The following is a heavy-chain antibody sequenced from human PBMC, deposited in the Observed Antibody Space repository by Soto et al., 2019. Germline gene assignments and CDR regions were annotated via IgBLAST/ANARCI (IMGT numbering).Heavy chain of an antibody. Sequence: GGSLRLSCAASGFTFSSYAMHWVRQAPGKGLEWVAVISYDGSNKYYADSVKGRFTISRDNSKNTLYLQMNSLRAEDTAVYYCANLGVTGQLEPGPYNWFDPWGRGTLVTVSS. D-gene: IGHD1-1*01. CDR1: GFTFSSYA. CDR3: ANLGVTGQLEPGPYNWFDP. J-gene: IGHJ5*02. V-gene: IGHV3-30-3*01. CDR2: ISYDGSNK.